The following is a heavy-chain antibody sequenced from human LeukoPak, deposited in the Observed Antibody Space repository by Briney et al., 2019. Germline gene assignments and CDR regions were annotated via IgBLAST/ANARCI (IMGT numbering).Heavy chain of an antibody. J-gene: IGHJ3*02. CDR1: GGSISSYY. CDR2: IYYSGST. Sequence: SETLSLTCTVSGGSISSYYWSWIRQPPGKGLEWIGYIYYSGSTNYNPSLKSRVTISVDTSKNQFPLKLSSVTAADTAVYYCAGNYYSAFDIWGQGTMVTVSS. V-gene: IGHV4-59*01. D-gene: IGHD3-22*01. CDR3: AGNYYSAFDI.